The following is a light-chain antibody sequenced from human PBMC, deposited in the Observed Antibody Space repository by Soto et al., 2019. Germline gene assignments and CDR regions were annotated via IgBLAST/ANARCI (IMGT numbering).Light chain of an antibody. V-gene: IGKV1-33*01. J-gene: IGKJ3*01. CDR1: QAIRTS. Sequence: DIPMTQSPSSLSASVGARVSITCQASQAIRTSLSWFQHKPGRAPKLLIYGASYLETGVPSRFRGSGSGTDFTFTITSLQPEDIATYYCQHYNNLPPFTFGPGTIVDIK. CDR3: QHYNNLPPFT. CDR2: GAS.